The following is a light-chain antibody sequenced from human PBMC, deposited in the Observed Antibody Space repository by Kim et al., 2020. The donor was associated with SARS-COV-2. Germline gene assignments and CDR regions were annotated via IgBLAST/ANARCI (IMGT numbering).Light chain of an antibody. J-gene: IGLJ2*01. CDR1: TNDIGSLDY. CDR3: SSFTTTNSLV. Sequence: QSALTQPASVSGSPGQSITLTCTGTTNDIGSLDYVSWYQQHPGNAPTLLIFDVHNRPLGVSPRFSGSKSGNTASLTISGLQPDDDANYYCSSFTTTNSLVFGGGTQLTVL. CDR2: DVH. V-gene: IGLV2-14*03.